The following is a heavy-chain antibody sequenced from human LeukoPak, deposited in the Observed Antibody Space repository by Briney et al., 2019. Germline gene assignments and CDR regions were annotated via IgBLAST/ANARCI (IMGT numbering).Heavy chain of an antibody. D-gene: IGHD1-26*01. J-gene: IGHJ4*02. Sequence: SETLSLTCAVYGGSFSGYYWSWIRQPPGKGLEWIGEINHSGSTNYNPSLKSRVTISVDTSKNQFSLKLSSVTAEDTALYYCARDAGGGSYGLYYFDYWGQGTLVTVSS. CDR1: GGSFSGYY. V-gene: IGHV4-34*01. CDR3: ARDAGGGSYGLYYFDY. CDR2: INHSGST.